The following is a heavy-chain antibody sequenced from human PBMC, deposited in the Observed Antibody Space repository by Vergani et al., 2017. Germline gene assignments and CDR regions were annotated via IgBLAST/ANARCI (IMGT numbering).Heavy chain of an antibody. V-gene: IGHV3-7*01. Sequence: EVQLLESGGGLVQPGGSLRLFCAASGFTFGDYYMAWIRLAPGKGLDWGASIKRDGTETFYVDSVKGRFTISRDNAKTTLYLQMNSLRDEDRGVYYCARISGGSAPYLHYWGQGTLVTVAS. CDR3: ARISGGSAPYLHY. D-gene: IGHD2-15*01. J-gene: IGHJ1*01. CDR2: IKRDGTET. CDR1: GFTFGDYY.